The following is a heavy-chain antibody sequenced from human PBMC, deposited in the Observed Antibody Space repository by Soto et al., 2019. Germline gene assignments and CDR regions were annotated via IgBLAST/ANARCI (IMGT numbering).Heavy chain of an antibody. CDR3: AHYLSASPAGWCDP. D-gene: IGHD2-15*01. Sequence: QITLKESGPTLVKPTQTLTLTCTFSGLSLTTTGEAVGWIRQPPGKALEWLALIYWDDDHFHNPTLKTRLTITNDTSKTHLVLTRTNTDPADTATYYFAHYLSASPAGWCDPCGQGIVVTVSS. CDR1: GLSLTTTGEA. CDR2: IYWDDDH. J-gene: IGHJ5*02. V-gene: IGHV2-5*02.